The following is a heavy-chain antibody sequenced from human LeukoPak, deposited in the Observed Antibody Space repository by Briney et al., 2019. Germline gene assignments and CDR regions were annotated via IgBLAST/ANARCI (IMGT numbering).Heavy chain of an antibody. V-gene: IGHV6-1*01. Sequence: SQTLSLTCAISGDSVSSNSAAWNWIRQSPSRGLEWLGKTYYRSKWYNDYAVYVKSRISINPHKSKNLLSLQLKSLTPEDTAVYYCARGSPVEMATIISGDLSKYYYGMDDWGQGTTVTVSS. J-gene: IGHJ6*02. CDR1: GDSVSSNSAA. CDR3: ARGSPVEMATIISGDLSKYYYGMDD. D-gene: IGHD5-12*01. CDR2: TYYRSKWYN.